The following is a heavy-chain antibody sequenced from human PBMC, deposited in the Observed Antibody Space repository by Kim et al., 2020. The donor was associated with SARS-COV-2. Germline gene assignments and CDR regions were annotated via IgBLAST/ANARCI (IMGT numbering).Heavy chain of an antibody. D-gene: IGHD3-10*01. V-gene: IGHV3-30*02. J-gene: IGHJ4*02. CDR3: AKGGFGELLALDY. Sequence: YENAVQCRVHIARDNSKNTPYRQMNSLSAEDTAVYYCAKGGFGELLALDYWDQGTLVTVSS.